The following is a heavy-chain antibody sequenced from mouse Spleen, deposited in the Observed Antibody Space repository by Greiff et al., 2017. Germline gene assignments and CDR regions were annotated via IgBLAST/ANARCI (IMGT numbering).Heavy chain of an antibody. CDR2: ISSGGGNT. V-gene: IGHV5-9*04. CDR1: GFTFSSYA. J-gene: IGHJ3*01. CDR3: ARLFITTATAWFAY. Sequence: EVKVEESGGGLVKLGGSLKLSCAASGFTFSSYAMSWVRQTPEKRLEWVATISSGGGNTYYPDSVKGRFTISRDNAKNTLYLQMSSLKSEDTAMYYCARLFITTATAWFAYWGQGTLVTVSA. D-gene: IGHD1-2*01.